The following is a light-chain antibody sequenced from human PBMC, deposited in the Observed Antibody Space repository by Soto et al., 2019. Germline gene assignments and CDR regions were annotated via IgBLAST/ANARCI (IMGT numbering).Light chain of an antibody. CDR1: QSVGGD. CDR3: QQYYAWPRT. V-gene: IGKV3-15*01. CDR2: GAV. Sequence: EIVLTQSPVTLSVSPGERATLSCRASQSVGGDLAWYQEIHGQPPRLLIYGAVTRATGVEARFSGRGSGTEFTLTVDSLQSEDLAIYYCQQYYAWPRTFGQGTKLEI. J-gene: IGKJ2*01.